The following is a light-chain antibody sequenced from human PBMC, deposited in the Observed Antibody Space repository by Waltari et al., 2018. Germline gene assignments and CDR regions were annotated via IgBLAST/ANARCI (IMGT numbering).Light chain of an antibody. CDR1: SGSLASYY. V-gene: IGLV6-57*04. CDR2: DDD. CDR3: QSYDDTTNQV. Sequence: NFMLTQPHSVSESPGKTVTISCTRRSGSLASYYVQWSQQRPGSAPTTVIYDDDLRPSGVPDRFSGSIDSSSNSASLTISGLKTEDEADYYCQSYDDTTNQVFGGGTKLTVL. J-gene: IGLJ2*01.